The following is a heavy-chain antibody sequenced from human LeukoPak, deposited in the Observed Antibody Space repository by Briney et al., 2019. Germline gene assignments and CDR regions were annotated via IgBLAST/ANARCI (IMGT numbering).Heavy chain of an antibody. J-gene: IGHJ5*02. Sequence: PGGSLRLSCAASGFTFSSYWMHWVRQAPGKGLVWVSRINNDGSSAVYADSVKGRFTISRDNAKNTVYLQMGSLRAEDMAVYYCARASYGYGNNWFDPWGQGTLVTVSS. CDR2: INNDGSSA. D-gene: IGHD5-18*01. V-gene: IGHV3-74*01. CDR1: GFTFSSYW. CDR3: ARASYGYGNNWFDP.